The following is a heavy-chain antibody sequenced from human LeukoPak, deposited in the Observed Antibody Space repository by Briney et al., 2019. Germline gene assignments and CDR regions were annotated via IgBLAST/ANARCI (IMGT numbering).Heavy chain of an antibody. CDR3: ARRAAAGPYYYYYMDV. D-gene: IGHD6-13*01. CDR2: ISSSGSTI. J-gene: IGHJ6*03. V-gene: IGHV3-11*01. CDR1: GFTFSDYY. Sequence: GGSLRLSCAASGFTFSDYYMSWIRQAPGKGLEWVSYISSSGSTIYYADSVKGRFTISRDNAKNSLYLQMNSLRAEDTAVYYCARRAAAGPYYYYYMDVWGKGTTVTVSS.